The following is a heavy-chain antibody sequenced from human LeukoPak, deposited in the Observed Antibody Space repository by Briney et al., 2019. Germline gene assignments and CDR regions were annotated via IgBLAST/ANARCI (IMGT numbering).Heavy chain of an antibody. CDR1: GGSISSYY. J-gene: IGHJ6*03. Sequence: SETLSLTCTVSGGSISSYYWSWIRQPPGKGLEWIGYIYTSGSTNYNPSLKSRVTISVDTSKNQFSLKLSSVTAADTAVYYCARHVKSRRQLPHNYHFYYYYMDVWGKGTTVTVSS. CDR3: ARHVKSRRQLPHNYHFYYYYMDV. V-gene: IGHV4-4*09. D-gene: IGHD6-6*01. CDR2: IYTSGST.